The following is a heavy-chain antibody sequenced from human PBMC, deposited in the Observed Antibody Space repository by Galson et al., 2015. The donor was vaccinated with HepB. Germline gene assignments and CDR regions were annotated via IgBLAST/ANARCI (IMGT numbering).Heavy chain of an antibody. V-gene: IGHV2-70*01. Sequence: PALVKPTQTLTLTCTFSGFSLSASGVSVGWIRRPPGKALEWLALIDWDDDKYYSTSLKTRLTISKDTSKNQVVLTMTNMDPVDTATYYCARTSYYYDSSGYTYYFDYWGQGTLVTVSS. CDR2: IDWDDDK. J-gene: IGHJ4*02. D-gene: IGHD3-22*01. CDR3: ARTSYYYDSSGYTYYFDY. CDR1: GFSLSASGVS.